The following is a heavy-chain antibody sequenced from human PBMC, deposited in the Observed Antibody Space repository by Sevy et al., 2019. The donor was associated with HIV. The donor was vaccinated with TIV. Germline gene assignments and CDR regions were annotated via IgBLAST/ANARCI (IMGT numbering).Heavy chain of an antibody. CDR3: ARVVDTAMAGQGYFDY. CDR1: GYSISSGYY. V-gene: IGHV4-38-2*02. D-gene: IGHD5-18*01. Sequence: SETLSLTRTVSGYSISSGYYWGWIRQPPGKGLEWIGSIYHSGSTYYNPSLKSRVTISVDTSKNQFSLKLSSVTAADTAVYYCARVVDTAMAGQGYFDYWGQGTLVTVSS. J-gene: IGHJ4*02. CDR2: IYHSGST.